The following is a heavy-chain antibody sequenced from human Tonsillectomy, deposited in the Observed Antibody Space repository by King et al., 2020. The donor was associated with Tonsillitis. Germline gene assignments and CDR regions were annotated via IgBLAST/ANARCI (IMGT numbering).Heavy chain of an antibody. CDR3: ARSSAVAPFDF. CDR2: IYYSGNT. CDR1: GGSISTYL. J-gene: IGHJ4*02. D-gene: IGHD3-10*01. Sequence: QLQESGPGLVKPSETLSLTCTVSGGSISTYLWSWIRQPPGKGLEWIVYIYYSGNTDYNPSLKSRVTISVDTSKSQLSLILNSVTAADTAVYYCARSSAVAPFDFWGQGTLVTVSS. V-gene: IGHV4-59*01.